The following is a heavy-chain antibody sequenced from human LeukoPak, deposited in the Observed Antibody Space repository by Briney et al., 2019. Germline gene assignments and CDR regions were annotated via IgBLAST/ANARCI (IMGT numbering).Heavy chain of an antibody. V-gene: IGHV1-2*02. Sequence: ASVKVSCKASGYTFTGYYMHWVRQAPGQGLEWMGWINPNSGGTNYAQRFQGRVTMTRDTSINTGYMELNSLRSDDTAVYYCARAPTDFSSTWSRAAHYYYYHMDVWGKGTTVTVSS. CDR3: ARAPTDFSSTWSRAAHYYYYHMDV. D-gene: IGHD6-13*01. J-gene: IGHJ6*03. CDR1: GYTFTGYY. CDR2: INPNSGGT.